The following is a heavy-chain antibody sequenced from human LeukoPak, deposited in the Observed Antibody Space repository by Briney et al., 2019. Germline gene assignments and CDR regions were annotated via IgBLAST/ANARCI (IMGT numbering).Heavy chain of an antibody. J-gene: IGHJ6*03. V-gene: IGHV3-7*01. CDR2: IKEDGSEK. D-gene: IGHD2-15*01. Sequence: PGGSLRLSCAASGFTFSSYWMHWVRQAPGKGLEWVANIKEDGSEKYYVDSVKGRFTISRDNAKNSLYLQMNSLRAEDTAVYYCAREVGVLPYYYMDVWGKGTTVTVSS. CDR1: GFTFSSYW. CDR3: AREVGVLPYYYMDV.